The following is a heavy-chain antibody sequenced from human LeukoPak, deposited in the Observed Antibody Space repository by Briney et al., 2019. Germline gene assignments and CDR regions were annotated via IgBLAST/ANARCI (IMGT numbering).Heavy chain of an antibody. CDR2: ISGSGGST. CDR1: GFTFSSYV. Sequence: GGSLRLSCAASGFTFSSYVMSWVRQAPGKGLEWVSAISGSGGSTYYADSVKGRFTISRDNSKNTLYLQMNSLRAEDMAVYYCASVWFGELSIDYWGQGTLVTVSS. V-gene: IGHV3-23*01. CDR3: ASVWFGELSIDY. J-gene: IGHJ4*02. D-gene: IGHD3-10*01.